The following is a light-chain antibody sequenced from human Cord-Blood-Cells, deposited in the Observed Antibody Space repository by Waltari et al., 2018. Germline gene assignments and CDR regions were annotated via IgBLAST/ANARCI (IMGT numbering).Light chain of an antibody. V-gene: IGKV3-20*01. CDR2: GAS. Sequence: DIVLTQSPGTLSLSPGERATLSCRVSQSVSSSYLAWYQQKPGQAPRLLIYGASSRATGIPDRFSGSGSGTDFTLTISRLEPEDFAVYYCQQYGSSPFTFGPGTKVDIK. J-gene: IGKJ3*01. CDR1: QSVSSSY. CDR3: QQYGSSPFT.